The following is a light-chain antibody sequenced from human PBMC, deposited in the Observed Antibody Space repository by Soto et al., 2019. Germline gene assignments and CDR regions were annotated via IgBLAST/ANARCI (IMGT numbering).Light chain of an antibody. Sequence: VLTQPPSASGTPGQRVTISCSGSSSNIGINAVNWYQQLPGTAPKLVIYDNNQRPSGVPDRFSGSKSGISASLAISGLQSEDEADYSCAAWDDSLNGLVFGTGTKVTVL. CDR1: SSNIGINA. V-gene: IGLV1-44*01. CDR2: DNN. J-gene: IGLJ1*01. CDR3: AAWDDSLNGLV.